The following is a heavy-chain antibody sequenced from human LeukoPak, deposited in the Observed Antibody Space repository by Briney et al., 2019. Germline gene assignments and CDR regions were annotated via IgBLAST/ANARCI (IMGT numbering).Heavy chain of an antibody. CDR1: GYSISSGYY. V-gene: IGHV4-38-2*02. CDR2: IYHSGST. D-gene: IGHD3-16*01. CDR3: ARRGTSMGPDTI. Sequence: SETLSLTCTVSGYSISSGYYWGWLQQPPGKGLERIGSIYHSGSTYYNPSLKSRVIISVDTSKNQFSLKLSSVIAADTAVYYCARRGTSMGPDTIWGQGTLVTVSS. J-gene: IGHJ4*02.